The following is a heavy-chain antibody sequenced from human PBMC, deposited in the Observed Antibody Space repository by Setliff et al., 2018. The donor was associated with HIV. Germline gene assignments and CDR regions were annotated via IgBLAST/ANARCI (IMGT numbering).Heavy chain of an antibody. CDR1: GYTFTSYG. CDR2: ISAYNGNT. Sequence: GASVKVFCKASGYTFTSYGISWVRQAPGQGLEWMGWISAYNGNTNYAQKLQGRVTMTTDTSTSTAYMELRSLRSDDTAVYYCARFNIVRYFDWSPKYYFDYWGQGTLVTVSS. V-gene: IGHV1-18*01. D-gene: IGHD3-9*01. CDR3: ARFNIVRYFDWSPKYYFDY. J-gene: IGHJ4*02.